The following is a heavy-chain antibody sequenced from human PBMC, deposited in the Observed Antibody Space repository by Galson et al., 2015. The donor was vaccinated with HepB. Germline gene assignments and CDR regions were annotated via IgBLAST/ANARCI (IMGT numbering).Heavy chain of an antibody. Sequence: SVKVSCKASGGTFSSYAISWVRQAPGQGLEWMGGIIPIFGTANYAQKFQGRVTITADESTSTAYMELSSLRSEDTAVYYCARVSPHYDFWSAYDAFDIWGQGTMVTVSS. V-gene: IGHV1-69*13. CDR2: IIPIFGTA. CDR3: ARVSPHYDFWSAYDAFDI. J-gene: IGHJ3*02. D-gene: IGHD3-3*01. CDR1: GGTFSSYA.